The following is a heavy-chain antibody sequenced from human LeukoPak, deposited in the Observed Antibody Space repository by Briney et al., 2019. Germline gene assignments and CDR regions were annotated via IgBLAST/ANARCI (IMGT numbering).Heavy chain of an antibody. CDR3: ARGRYSGGGIDN. V-gene: IGHV3-7*04. CDR2: IKPDGSDK. D-gene: IGHD6-19*01. CDR1: GFTFSTYW. Sequence: GESLRLSCTASGFTFSTYWMTWVRQAPGKGLECVANIKPDGSDKYYVDSVKGRFTISRDNAKNSLYLQLNSLRAEDTAVYYCARGRYSGGGIDNWGQGTLVTVSS. J-gene: IGHJ4*02.